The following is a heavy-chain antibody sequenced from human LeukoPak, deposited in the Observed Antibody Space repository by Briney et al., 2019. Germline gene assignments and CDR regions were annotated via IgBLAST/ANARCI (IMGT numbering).Heavy chain of an antibody. J-gene: IGHJ4*02. D-gene: IGHD1-26*01. CDR2: IKPDGTEK. Sequence: GGSLRLSCAASGFTFSKSWMSWARQAPGKGLECVANIKPDGTEKYYVDSVKGRFTISRDNAKNSLYLQMNSLRAEDTAVYYCASGNYFDYWGQGTQVTVSS. CDR3: ASGNYFDY. CDR1: GFTFSKSW. V-gene: IGHV3-7*01.